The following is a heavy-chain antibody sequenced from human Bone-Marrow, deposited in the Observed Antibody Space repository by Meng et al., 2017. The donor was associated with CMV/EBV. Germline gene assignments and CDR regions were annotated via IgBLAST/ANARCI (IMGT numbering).Heavy chain of an antibody. CDR2: INPNSGGT. CDR1: GYTFTGYY. Sequence: ASVKVSCKASGYTFTGYYMHWVRQAPGQGLEWMGWINPNSGGTNYAQKFQGRVTMTRDTSISTAYMELSRLRSDDTAVYYCARYLSFGPSPPKNAFVIWGQGPMVTVSS. V-gene: IGHV1-2*02. CDR3: ARYLSFGPSPPKNAFVI. J-gene: IGHJ3*02. D-gene: IGHD3-10*01.